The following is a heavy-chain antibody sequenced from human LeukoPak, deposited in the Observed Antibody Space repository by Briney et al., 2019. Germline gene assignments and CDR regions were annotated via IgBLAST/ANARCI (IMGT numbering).Heavy chain of an antibody. V-gene: IGHV3-20*04. CDR3: ARDSTGRITGTTIGGAFDI. CDR1: GFTFDDYG. Sequence: GGSLRLSCAASGFTFDDYGMSWVRQAPGKGLEWVSGINGNGGSTGYADSVKGRFTISRDNAKNSLYLQMNSLRAEDTALYYCARDSTGRITGTTIGGAFDIWGQGTMVTVSA. D-gene: IGHD1-20*01. J-gene: IGHJ3*02. CDR2: INGNGGST.